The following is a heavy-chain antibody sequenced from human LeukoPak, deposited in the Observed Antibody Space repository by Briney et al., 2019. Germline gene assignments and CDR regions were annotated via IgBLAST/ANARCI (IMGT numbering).Heavy chain of an antibody. Sequence: PSETLSLTCTVSGGSISSSGYYWGWIRQPPGKGLEWIGSIYYSGSTYYNPSLKSRVTISVDTSKNQFSLKLSSVTAADTAVYYCAREGQLELPFDYWGQGTLVTVSS. CDR2: IYYSGST. D-gene: IGHD1-7*01. CDR1: GGSISSSGYY. CDR3: AREGQLELPFDY. J-gene: IGHJ4*02. V-gene: IGHV4-39*02.